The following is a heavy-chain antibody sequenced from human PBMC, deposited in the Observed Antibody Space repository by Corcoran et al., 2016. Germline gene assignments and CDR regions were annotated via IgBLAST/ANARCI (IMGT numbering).Heavy chain of an antibody. CDR2: IIPIFGTA. D-gene: IGHD3-10*01. V-gene: IGHV1-69*06. J-gene: IGHJ4*02. CDR3: AGEALYGSGRGYFYY. CDR1: GGTFSRYA. Sequence: QVQLVQSGAEVKKPGSSVKVACKASGGTFSRYAISWVRQAPGQGLEWMGGIIPIFGTANYAQKFQGRVTITADKSTSTAYLELSSRRSEDTAVYYCAGEALYGSGRGYFYYWGQGTLVTVSS.